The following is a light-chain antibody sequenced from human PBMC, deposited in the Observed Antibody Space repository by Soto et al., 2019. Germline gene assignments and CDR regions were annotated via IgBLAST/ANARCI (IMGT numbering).Light chain of an antibody. V-gene: IGLV2-8*01. CDR1: SSDVGAYNY. Sequence: QSALTKPPSASGSPGQSVTISCTGTSSDVGAYNYVSWYQQYPGNAPKLMIYEVNKRPSGVPDRFSGSKSGKTASLTVSGLQPEDEADYQCTSYAGSNIWVFGGGTKVTVL. CDR3: TSYAGSNIWV. J-gene: IGLJ3*02. CDR2: EVN.